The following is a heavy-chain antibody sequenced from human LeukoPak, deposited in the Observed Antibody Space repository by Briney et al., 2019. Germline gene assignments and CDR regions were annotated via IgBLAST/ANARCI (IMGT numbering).Heavy chain of an antibody. J-gene: IGHJ4*02. V-gene: IGHV3-21*01. CDR2: ISSSSSYI. D-gene: IGHD3-3*01. CDR1: GFTFSSYS. Sequence: GGSLRLSCAASGFTFSSYSMNWVRQAPGKGLEWVSSISSSSSYIYYADSVKGRFTISRDNAKNSLYLQMNSLRAEDTAVYYCARDWSPDERLIYYWGQGTLVTVSS. CDR3: ARDWSPDERLIYY.